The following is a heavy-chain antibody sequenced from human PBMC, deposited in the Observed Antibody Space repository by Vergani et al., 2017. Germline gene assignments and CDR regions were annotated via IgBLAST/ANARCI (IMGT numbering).Heavy chain of an antibody. D-gene: IGHD5-18*01. CDR2: IITILGIA. CDR3: AREGDVDTAMVTGYYYGMDV. V-gene: IGHV1-69*08. CDR1: GGTFSSYT. Sequence: QVQLVQSGAEVKKPGSSVKVSCKASGGTFSSYTISWVRQAPGQGLEWMGRIITILGIANYAQKFQGRVTITADKSTRTAYMELSTLRSEDTAVYYCAREGDVDTAMVTGYYYGMDVWGQGTTVTVSS. J-gene: IGHJ6*02.